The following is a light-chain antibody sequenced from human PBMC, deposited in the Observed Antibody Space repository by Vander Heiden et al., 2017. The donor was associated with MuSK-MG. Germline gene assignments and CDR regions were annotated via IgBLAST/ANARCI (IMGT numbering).Light chain of an antibody. J-gene: IGKJ2*01. Sequence: DIVLTQSPASLAASLGEKATISCKSSQSVLYSSSNMNYLAWFQQKPGQPPKLLIYWASTRESGVPDRFSGSGSGTEFTLTISSLQAEDAAVYYCQQYYDTQYTFGQGTKLEIK. V-gene: IGKV4-1*01. CDR2: WAS. CDR3: QQYYDTQYT. CDR1: QSVLYSSSNMNY.